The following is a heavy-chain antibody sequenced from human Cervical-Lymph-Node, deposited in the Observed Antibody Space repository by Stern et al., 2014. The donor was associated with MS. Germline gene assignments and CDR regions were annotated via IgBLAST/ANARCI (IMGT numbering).Heavy chain of an antibody. J-gene: IGHJ4*02. V-gene: IGHV1-46*03. CDR2: INPTTGRT. D-gene: IGHD2-8*01. CDR3: ARAQEFSNVVANY. CDR1: GYTFTNYF. Sequence: VQLEESGAEVKKPGASMRISCQASGYTFTNYFIHWVRQAPRHRPEWMGIINPTTGRTSYAQRFQGRVTMTRDTSTNTAYLDLSSLRSEDTAVYFCARAQEFSNVVANYCGQGTLVTVSS.